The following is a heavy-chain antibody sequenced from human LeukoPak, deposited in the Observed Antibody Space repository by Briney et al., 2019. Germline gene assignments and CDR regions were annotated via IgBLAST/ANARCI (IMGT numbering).Heavy chain of an antibody. Sequence: PGGSLRLSCAASGFTFSSYSMNWVRQAPGKGLEWVSSISSSSSYIYYADSVKGRFTISRDNAENSLYLQMNSLRAEDTAVYYCARDSQIAVAGYYYYGMDVWGQGTTVTVSS. CDR3: ARDSQIAVAGYYYYGMDV. V-gene: IGHV3-21*01. CDR2: ISSSSSYI. J-gene: IGHJ6*02. CDR1: GFTFSSYS. D-gene: IGHD6-19*01.